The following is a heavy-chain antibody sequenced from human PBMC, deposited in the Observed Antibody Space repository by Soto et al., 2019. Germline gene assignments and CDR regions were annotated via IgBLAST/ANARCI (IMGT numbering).Heavy chain of an antibody. Sequence: PSETLSLTCTVSGASISSAGYSWSWVRQHPGKGLEWIGYITDSGDTDYNPSLRSRVSISIDTSRNQFSLKLSSVTAADTAVYYCARERCSSTSWDECWFGPWGQGTLVTVSS. D-gene: IGHD2-2*01. CDR3: ARERCSSTSWDECWFGP. V-gene: IGHV4-31*03. CDR2: ITDSGDT. J-gene: IGHJ5*02. CDR1: GASISSAGYS.